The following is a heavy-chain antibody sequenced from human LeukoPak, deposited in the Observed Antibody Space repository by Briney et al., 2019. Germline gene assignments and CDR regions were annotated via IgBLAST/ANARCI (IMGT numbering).Heavy chain of an antibody. CDR3: AKGTERYREVSSFDS. Sequence: GGSLRLSCAASGFSFSSFAMTWVRQAPGKGLEWVSTIRSNGATAYNADSVKGRFTISRDNSENTLYLQMNSLRAEDTATYYCAKGTERYREVSSFDSWGQGTQVTVSS. J-gene: IGHJ4*02. V-gene: IGHV3-23*01. D-gene: IGHD3-10*01. CDR1: GFSFSSFA. CDR2: IRSNGATA.